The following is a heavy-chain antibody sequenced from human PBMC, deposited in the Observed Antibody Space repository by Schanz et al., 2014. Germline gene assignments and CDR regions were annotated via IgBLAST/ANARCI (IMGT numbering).Heavy chain of an antibody. V-gene: IGHV3-11*04. CDR3: ARDRRNADLDY. D-gene: IGHD1-1*01. J-gene: IGHJ4*02. Sequence: VELVESGGGLVQPGGSLRLSCAASGFSFSDHAMDWVRQAPGKGLEWISYITYNGGTIYYADSVKGRFTISRDNAKNSLYLEMNSLRAEDTALYYCARDRRNADLDYWGQGTLVTVSS. CDR2: ITYNGGTI. CDR1: GFSFSDHA.